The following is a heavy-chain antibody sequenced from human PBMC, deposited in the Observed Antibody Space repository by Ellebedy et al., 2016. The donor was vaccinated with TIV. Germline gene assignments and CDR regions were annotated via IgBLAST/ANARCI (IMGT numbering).Heavy chain of an antibody. V-gene: IGHV6-1*01. Sequence: SQTLSHTCXISGDSVSSNSAAWNWIRQSPSRGLEWRGRTYYRSQWYNDYALSVKSRISINPDPSKNQFSLQLNSVTPEDTAVYYCARGWELRHWGQGTMVTVSS. CDR2: TYYRSQWYN. J-gene: IGHJ3*01. CDR1: GDSVSSNSAA. D-gene: IGHD1-26*01. CDR3: ARGWELRH.